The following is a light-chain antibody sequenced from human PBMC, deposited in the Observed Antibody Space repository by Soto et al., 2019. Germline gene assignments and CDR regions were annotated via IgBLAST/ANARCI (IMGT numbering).Light chain of an antibody. CDR1: QDISSW. J-gene: IGKJ1*01. V-gene: IGKV1-12*01. CDR3: QQANSFPRT. Sequence: DIQMTQSPSSVSASVGDRVTITCRASQDISSWLAWYQQKPRKAPKLLIYAASSLQSGVPSRFSGSGSGTEFTLTISSLQPEDFATYYCQQANSFPRTFGQGTKVEIK. CDR2: AAS.